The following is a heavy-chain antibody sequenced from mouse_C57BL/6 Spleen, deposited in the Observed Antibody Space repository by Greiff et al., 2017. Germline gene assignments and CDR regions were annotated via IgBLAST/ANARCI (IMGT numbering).Heavy chain of an antibody. J-gene: IGHJ2*01. V-gene: IGHV1-5*01. CDR3: TRRTTVVDHYFDY. Sequence: VQLQQSGTVLARPGASVKMSCKTSGYTFTSYWMHWVKQRPGQGLEWIGAIYPGNSDTSYNQKFKGKAKLTAVTSASTAYMELSSLTNEDSAVYYCTRRTTVVDHYFDYWGQGTTLTVSS. D-gene: IGHD1-1*01. CDR2: IYPGNSDT. CDR1: GYTFTSYW.